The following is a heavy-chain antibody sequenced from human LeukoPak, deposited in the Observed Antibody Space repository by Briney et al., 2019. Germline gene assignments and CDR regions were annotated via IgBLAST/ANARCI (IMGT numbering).Heavy chain of an antibody. CDR1: GDSFSSNSYY. V-gene: IGHV4-39*01. CDR2: IQYSGST. J-gene: IGHJ4*02. Sequence: SETLSVTCTVSGDSFSSNSYYWAWIRQPPGKGLECIGGIQYSGSTYFNPSLKSRVTISVDTSKNQFSLKLSSVTAADTAVYYCANYPPPYYYGSGSYVMPGWGQGTLVTVSS. D-gene: IGHD3-10*01. CDR3: ANYPPPYYYGSGSYVMPG.